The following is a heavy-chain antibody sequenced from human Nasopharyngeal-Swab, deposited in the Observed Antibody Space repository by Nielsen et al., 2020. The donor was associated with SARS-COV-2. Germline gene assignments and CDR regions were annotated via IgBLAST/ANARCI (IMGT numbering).Heavy chain of an antibody. CDR1: GFTFSSYG. J-gene: IGHJ6*02. V-gene: IGHV3-33*01. CDR3: AREAQTGYSSGWTYYYYGMDV. Sequence: GESLKISCAASGFTFSSYGMHWVRQAPGKGLEWVAVIWHDGNNKYYADSVKGRFTISRDNSKNTLYLQMNSLRAEDTAVYYCAREAQTGYSSGWTYYYYGMDVWGQGTTVTVSS. D-gene: IGHD6-19*01. CDR2: IWHDGNNK.